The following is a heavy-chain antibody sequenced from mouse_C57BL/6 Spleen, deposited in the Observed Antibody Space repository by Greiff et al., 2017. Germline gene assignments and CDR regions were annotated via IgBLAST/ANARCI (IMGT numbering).Heavy chain of an antibody. V-gene: IGHV1-52*01. D-gene: IGHD2-2*01. Sequence: QVQLQQPGAELVRPGSSVKLSCKASGYTFTSYWMHWVKQRPIQGLEWIGNIDPSDSETHYNQKFKDKATLTVDKSSSTAYMQLSSLTSEDSAVYYWASNYGSYYYAIDYWGQGTSVTVSS. J-gene: IGHJ4*01. CDR2: IDPSDSET. CDR3: ASNYGSYYYAIDY. CDR1: GYTFTSYW.